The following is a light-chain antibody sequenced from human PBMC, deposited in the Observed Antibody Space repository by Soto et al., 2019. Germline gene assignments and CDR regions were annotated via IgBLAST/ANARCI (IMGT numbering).Light chain of an antibody. J-gene: IGLJ1*01. CDR2: EVS. Sequence: QSLLTQPASVSGSPGQSITISCTGTSSDVGSYNLVPWYQQHPGKAPKLMIYEVSKRPSGVSNRFSGSKSGNTASLTISGLQAEDEADYYCCSYAGSRVYVFGTGTKVTVL. CDR1: SSDVGSYNL. CDR3: CSYAGSRVYV. V-gene: IGLV2-23*02.